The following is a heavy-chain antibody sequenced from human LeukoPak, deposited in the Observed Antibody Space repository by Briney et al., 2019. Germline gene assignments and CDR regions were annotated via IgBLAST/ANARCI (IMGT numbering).Heavy chain of an antibody. V-gene: IGHV3-21*01. Sequence: GGSLRLSCAASGFTFSSYSMNWVRQAPGKGLEWVSSISGSSSYIYYADSVKGRFTISRDNAKNSLYLQMNSLRVEDTAVYYCARDTYYYGSGSYRKPHYYYYYGMDVWGQGTTVTVSS. J-gene: IGHJ6*02. CDR1: GFTFSSYS. CDR3: ARDTYYYGSGSYRKPHYYYYYGMDV. D-gene: IGHD3-10*01. CDR2: ISGSSSYI.